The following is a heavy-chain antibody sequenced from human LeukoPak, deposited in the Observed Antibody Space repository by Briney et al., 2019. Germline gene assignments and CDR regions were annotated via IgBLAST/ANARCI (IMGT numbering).Heavy chain of an antibody. Sequence: PGGSLRLSCAAYGFTFSSYSMNWVRQAPGKGLEWVSFISTSSSYIYYADSVKGRFTISRDNAKNSLYLQMNSLRAEDTALYYCARDLTYSSSPWGQGTLVTVSS. CDR3: ARDLTYSSSP. CDR2: ISTSSSYI. D-gene: IGHD6-13*01. J-gene: IGHJ5*02. CDR1: GFTFSSYS. V-gene: IGHV3-21*04.